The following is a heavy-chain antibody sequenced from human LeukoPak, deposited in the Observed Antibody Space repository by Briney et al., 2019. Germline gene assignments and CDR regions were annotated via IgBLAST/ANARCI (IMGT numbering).Heavy chain of an antibody. J-gene: IGHJ4*02. CDR3: VRDRRQWELRGDFDC. CDR1: GGSISSSSYY. V-gene: IGHV4-39*07. D-gene: IGHD1-26*01. CDR2: IYYSGST. Sequence: SETLSLTCTVSGGSISSSSYYWGWIRQPPGKGLEWIGSIYYSGSTYYNPSLKSRVTISVDTSKNQFSLRVNSVTAADTAVYYCVRDRRQWELRGDFDCWGQGTLVTVSS.